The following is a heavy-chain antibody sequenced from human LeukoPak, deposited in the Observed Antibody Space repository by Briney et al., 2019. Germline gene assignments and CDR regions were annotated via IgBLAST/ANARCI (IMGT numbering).Heavy chain of an antibody. CDR2: IGTEADT. CDR1: GLTFSNHD. V-gene: IGHV3-13*01. CDR3: ARDPFGEGIAVAGTGHDAFDI. D-gene: IGHD6-19*01. J-gene: IGHJ3*02. Sequence: GGSLRLSCVASGLTFSNHDMHWVRQVTGKGLEWVSTIGTEADTFYPGSVKGRFTISRENVKNSLYLEMNNLRVGDTAVYYCARDPFGEGIAVAGTGHDAFDIWGQGTMVTVSS.